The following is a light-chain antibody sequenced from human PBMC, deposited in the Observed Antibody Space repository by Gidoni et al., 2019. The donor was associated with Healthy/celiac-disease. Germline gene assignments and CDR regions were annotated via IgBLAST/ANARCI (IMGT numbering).Light chain of an antibody. V-gene: IGKV3-20*01. Sequence: EIASTQYPGTLSLSPGERATLSCRASQSVSSSYLAWYQQKPGQAPSLLIYGASSRATGVPDRFSGSGCGTDFTLAISRLGPDDFAVYYCQQYGSSPITFGQGTRLEIK. CDR2: GAS. J-gene: IGKJ5*01. CDR1: QSVSSSY. CDR3: QQYGSSPIT.